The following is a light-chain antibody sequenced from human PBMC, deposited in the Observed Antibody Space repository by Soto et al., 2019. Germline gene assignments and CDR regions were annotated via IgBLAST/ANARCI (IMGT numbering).Light chain of an antibody. CDR3: QQYGSSPLYT. J-gene: IGKJ2*01. CDR1: QSVRSSY. Sequence: ESVLTQSPGTLSLSPGDRATLSCRASQSVRSSYLAWYQQKPGQAPRLLIYGAFSSATGIPDRFRGSGSGTNFTLTLSILETEDFAVYCCQQYGSSPLYTCGQGTMREIK. CDR2: GAF. V-gene: IGKV3-20*01.